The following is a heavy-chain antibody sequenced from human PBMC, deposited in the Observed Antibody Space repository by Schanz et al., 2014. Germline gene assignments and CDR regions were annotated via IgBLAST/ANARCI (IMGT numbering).Heavy chain of an antibody. CDR3: ARRGIGGTYYREPFDY. D-gene: IGHD1-26*01. CDR1: GGSISSSSYY. V-gene: IGHV4-39*01. Sequence: QLQLQESGPGLVKPSETLSLTCTVSGGSISSSSYYWGWIRQPPGKGLEWIGSIYASGGTYYNPSLKGRVPISGATPKTLFSLRLTSVTAADTAVYFCARRGIGGTYYREPFDYWGQGTLVTVSS. J-gene: IGHJ4*02. CDR2: IYASGGT.